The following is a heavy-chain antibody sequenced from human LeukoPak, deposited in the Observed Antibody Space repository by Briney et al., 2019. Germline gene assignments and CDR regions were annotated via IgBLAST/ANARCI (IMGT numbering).Heavy chain of an antibody. Sequence: GGSLRLSCAASGFTVSSNYMSWVRQAPGKGLEWVSVIYSGGSTYYADSVKGRFTISRDNSKNTLYLQMNSLRAEDTAVYYCARAYSNYGDNWFDPWGQGTLVTVSS. CDR1: GFTVSSNY. CDR3: ARAYSNYGDNWFDP. V-gene: IGHV3-53*01. J-gene: IGHJ5*02. CDR2: IYSGGST. D-gene: IGHD4-11*01.